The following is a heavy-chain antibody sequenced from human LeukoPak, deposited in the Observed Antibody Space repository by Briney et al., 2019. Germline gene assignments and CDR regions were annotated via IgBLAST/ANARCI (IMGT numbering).Heavy chain of an antibody. CDR3: ARVLGVGTYYYDSSPDY. Sequence: SETLSLTCTVSGGSISSGDYYWSWIRQPPGKGLEWIGYIYYSGSTYYNPSLKSRVTISVDTSKNQFSLKLSSVTAADTAVYYCARVLGVGTYYYDSSPDYWGQGTLVTVSS. CDR2: IYYSGST. D-gene: IGHD3-22*01. J-gene: IGHJ4*02. V-gene: IGHV4-30-4*01. CDR1: GGSISSGDYY.